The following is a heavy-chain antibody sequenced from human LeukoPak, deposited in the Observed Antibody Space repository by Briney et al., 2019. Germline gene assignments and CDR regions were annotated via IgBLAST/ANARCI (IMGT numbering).Heavy chain of an antibody. CDR1: GFTFSSYW. J-gene: IGHJ6*03. Sequence: GGSLRLSCAASGFTFSSYWMSWVRQAPGKGLEWVSAISGSGGSTYYADSVKGRFTISRDNSKNTLYLQMNSLRAEDTAVYYCAKHPRHYYYYMDVWGKGTTVTVSS. V-gene: IGHV3-23*01. CDR3: AKHPRHYYYYMDV. CDR2: ISGSGGST.